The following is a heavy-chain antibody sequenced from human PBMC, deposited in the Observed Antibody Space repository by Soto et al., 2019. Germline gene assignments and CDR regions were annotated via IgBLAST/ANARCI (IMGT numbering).Heavy chain of an antibody. D-gene: IGHD3-10*01. V-gene: IGHV4-59*01. J-gene: IGHJ4*02. CDR3: AKKDAMVRGNPYFAY. Sequence: PSETLSLTCTVSGGSISSYYWSWIRQPPGKGLEWIGYIYYSGSTNYNPSLKSRVTISVDTSKNQFSLKLSSVTAADTAVYYCAKKDAMVRGNPYFAYWGQGTLVTSPQ. CDR1: GGSISSYY. CDR2: IYYSGST.